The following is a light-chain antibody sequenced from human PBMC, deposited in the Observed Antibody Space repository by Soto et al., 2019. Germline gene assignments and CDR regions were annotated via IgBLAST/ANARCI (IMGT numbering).Light chain of an antibody. Sequence: EIVLTQSPAILSVSPGERATLSCRASQSISRSLAWYQQKPGQGPRLLIHGASTRATAIPARFSGSGSGTEFTLTISSLQSEDFAVYYCQQYNSWPWTFGQGTKVDIK. CDR3: QQYNSWPWT. J-gene: IGKJ1*01. CDR2: GAS. V-gene: IGKV3-15*01. CDR1: QSISRS.